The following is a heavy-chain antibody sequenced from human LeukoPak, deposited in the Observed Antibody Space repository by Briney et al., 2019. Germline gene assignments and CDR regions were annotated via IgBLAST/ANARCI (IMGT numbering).Heavy chain of an antibody. CDR2: IYYSGST. Sequence: RAGGSLRLSCAASGFTFSSYAMSWIRQPPGKGLEWIGYIYYSGSTNYNPSLKSRVTISVDTSKNQFSLKLSSVTAADTAVYYCARETPSPSYDILTGPPAPDYWGQGTLVTVSS. J-gene: IGHJ4*02. V-gene: IGHV4-59*01. D-gene: IGHD3-9*01. CDR1: GFTFSSYA. CDR3: ARETPSPSYDILTGPPAPDY.